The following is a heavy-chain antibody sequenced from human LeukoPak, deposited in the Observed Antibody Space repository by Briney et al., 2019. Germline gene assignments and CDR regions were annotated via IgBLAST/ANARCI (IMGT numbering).Heavy chain of an antibody. D-gene: IGHD2-21*01. V-gene: IGHV3-23*01. CDR1: GFPFNTQD. CDR3: ARAYCGGDCSSDDAFDI. J-gene: IGHJ3*02. Sequence: GGSLRLSCAASGFPFNTQDMTWVRQAPGKGLEWVSSIHADGVGTFYADSVRGRFTISRDNSKNTLDLQMNSLRVEDTAVYSCARAYCGGDCSSDDAFDIWGQGTMVTVSS. CDR2: IHADGVGT.